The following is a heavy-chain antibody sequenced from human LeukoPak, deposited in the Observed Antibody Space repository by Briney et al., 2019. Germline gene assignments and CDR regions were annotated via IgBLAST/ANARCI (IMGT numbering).Heavy chain of an antibody. J-gene: IGHJ5*02. CDR1: GGSISSGGYS. Sequence: SETLSLTCAVSGGSISSGGYSWSWIRQPPGKGLEWIGYIYHSGSTYYNPSLKSRVTISVDRSKNQFSLKLSSVTAADTAVYHCARVSPSMTGGFDPWGQGTLVTVSS. CDR3: ARVSPSMTGGFDP. CDR2: IYHSGST. V-gene: IGHV4-30-2*01.